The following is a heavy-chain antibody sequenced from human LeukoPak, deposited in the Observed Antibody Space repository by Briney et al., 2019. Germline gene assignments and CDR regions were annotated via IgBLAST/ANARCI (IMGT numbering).Heavy chain of an antibody. CDR2: ISSSSSYI. CDR3: ARDGGGGRYSYGYFFDY. D-gene: IGHD5-18*01. Sequence: GGSLRLSCAASGFTFSSYSMNWVRQAPGKGLEWVSSISSSSSYIYYADSVKGRFTISRDNAKNSLYLQMDSLRSEDTAVYYCARDGGGGRYSYGYFFDYWGQGTLVTVSS. CDR1: GFTFSSYS. V-gene: IGHV3-21*04. J-gene: IGHJ4*02.